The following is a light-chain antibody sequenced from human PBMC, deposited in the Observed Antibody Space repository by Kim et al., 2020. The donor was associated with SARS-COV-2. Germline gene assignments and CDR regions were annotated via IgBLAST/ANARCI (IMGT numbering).Light chain of an antibody. J-gene: IGKJ5*01. CDR2: KAS. Sequence: ASGGDRVNITCRASQSISSWLAWYQQKPGKAPKLLIYKASSLESGVPSRFSGSGSGTEFTLTISSLQPDDFATYYCQQYNSYPITFGQGTRLEIK. CDR3: QQYNSYPIT. V-gene: IGKV1-5*03. CDR1: QSISSW.